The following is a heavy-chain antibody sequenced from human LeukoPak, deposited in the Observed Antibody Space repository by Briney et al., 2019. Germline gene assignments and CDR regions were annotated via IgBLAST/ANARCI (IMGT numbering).Heavy chain of an antibody. V-gene: IGHV3-30*04. CDR3: AREMAAAAGMRGTFDY. D-gene: IGHD6-13*01. J-gene: IGHJ4*02. Sequence: PGGSLRLSCAASGFTFSSYAMHWVRQAPGKGLEWVAVISYDGSNKYYADSVKGRFTISRDNSKNTLYLQMNSLRAEDTAVYYCAREMAAAAGMRGTFDYWGQGTLVTVSS. CDR1: GFTFSSYA. CDR2: ISYDGSNK.